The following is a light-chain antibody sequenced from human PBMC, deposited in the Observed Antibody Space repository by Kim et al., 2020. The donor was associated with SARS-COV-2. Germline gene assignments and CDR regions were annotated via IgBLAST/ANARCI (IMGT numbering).Light chain of an antibody. Sequence: EIVLTQSPGTLSLSPGERVTLSCRASQSVSSSYLAWYQQKPGQAPRLLIYDASSRATGIPDRFSGSGSGTDFTLTISRLEPEDFAVYYCQQYDSSPLTFGGGTKVDIK. CDR3: QQYDSSPLT. CDR2: DAS. J-gene: IGKJ4*01. V-gene: IGKV3-20*01. CDR1: QSVSSSY.